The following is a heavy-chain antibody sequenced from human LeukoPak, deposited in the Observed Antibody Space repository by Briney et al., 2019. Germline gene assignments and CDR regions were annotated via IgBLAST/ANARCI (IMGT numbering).Heavy chain of an antibody. J-gene: IGHJ4*02. CDR3: ARDFPDSSGGFDY. CDR2: ISSSSSYI. CDR1: GFTFSSYS. V-gene: IGHV3-21*01. Sequence: PGGSLRLSCAASGFTFSSYSMNWVRQAPGKGLEWVSSISSSSSYIYYADSVKGRFTISRDNAKNSLYLQMNSLRAEDTAVYYCARDFPDSSGGFDYWGQGTLVTVSS. D-gene: IGHD3-22*01.